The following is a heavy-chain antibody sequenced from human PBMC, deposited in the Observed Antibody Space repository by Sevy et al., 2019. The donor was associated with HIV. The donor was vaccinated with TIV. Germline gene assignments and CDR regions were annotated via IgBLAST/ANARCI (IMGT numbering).Heavy chain of an antibody. Sequence: GGSLRLSCTASGFTFSSYEMNWVRQAPGKGLEWVSYISNSGSTIHYSDSVKGRFTISRDNAKNALYLQMNGLRAEDTAVYYGAGDLPPSATTVPHFDYWGRGTLVTVSS. J-gene: IGHJ4*02. CDR1: GFTFSSYE. CDR2: ISNSGSTI. V-gene: IGHV3-48*03. CDR3: AGDLPPSATTVPHFDY. D-gene: IGHD4-17*01.